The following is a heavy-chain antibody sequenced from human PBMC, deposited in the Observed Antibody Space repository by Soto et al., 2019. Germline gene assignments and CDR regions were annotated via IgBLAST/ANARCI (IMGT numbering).Heavy chain of an antibody. J-gene: IGHJ3*02. CDR1: GFTFSSYG. CDR2: IWYDGSNK. V-gene: IGHV3-33*01. Sequence: QVQLVESGGGVVQPGRSLRLSCAASGFTFSSYGMHWVRQAPGKGLEWVAVIWYDGSNKYYADSVKGRFTISRDNSKNTLDLQMNSLRAEDTAVYYCARDRHCHSSGWYRAFDIWGQGTMVTGSS. D-gene: IGHD6-19*01. CDR3: ARDRHCHSSGWYRAFDI.